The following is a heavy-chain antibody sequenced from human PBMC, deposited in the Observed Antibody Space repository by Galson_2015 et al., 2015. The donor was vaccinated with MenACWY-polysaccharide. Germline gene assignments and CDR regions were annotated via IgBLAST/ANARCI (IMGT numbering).Heavy chain of an antibody. J-gene: IGHJ4*02. D-gene: IGHD6-19*01. Sequence: SCAASGFTFSSYAMSWVRQAPGKGLEWVSTISGSGGSTYYADSVKGRFTISRDNSKNTLYLQMNSLRAEATAVYYCAKELSLGVSGTPGDYWGQGTLVTVSS. CDR2: ISGSGGST. CDR3: AKELSLGVSGTPGDY. V-gene: IGHV3-23*01. CDR1: GFTFSSYA.